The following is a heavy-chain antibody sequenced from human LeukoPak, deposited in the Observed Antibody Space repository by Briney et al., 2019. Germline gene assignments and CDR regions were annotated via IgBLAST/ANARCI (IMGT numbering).Heavy chain of an antibody. CDR3: ARDGVRGVIVGNYYCYMDV. V-gene: IGHV1-2*02. J-gene: IGHJ6*03. D-gene: IGHD3-10*01. CDR1: RYTFTGYY. Sequence: VKVSRKASRYTFTGYYMHWVRPAPGQGREWVGWINPNSGGTNYAKKFQCRVTMTRETSISTAYMEHSRLRSDDTDVYYCARDGVRGVIVGNYYCYMDVWGKGTTVTVSS. CDR2: INPNSGGT.